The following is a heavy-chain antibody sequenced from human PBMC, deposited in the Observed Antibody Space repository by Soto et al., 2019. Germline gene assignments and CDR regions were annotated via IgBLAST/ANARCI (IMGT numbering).Heavy chain of an antibody. D-gene: IGHD6-19*01. CDR1: GFTFSDYC. V-gene: IGHV3-11*01. Sequence: PGGSLRLSCAASGFTFSDYCMSCISQAPGKWLEWFSYISSSGSSIYYADSVKGRFTISRDNAKNSLYLQMNSLRAEDTAVYYCARAIAVAGTGPSDYCGQGTLVTVSS. CDR3: ARAIAVAGTGPSDY. J-gene: IGHJ4*02. CDR2: ISSSGSSI.